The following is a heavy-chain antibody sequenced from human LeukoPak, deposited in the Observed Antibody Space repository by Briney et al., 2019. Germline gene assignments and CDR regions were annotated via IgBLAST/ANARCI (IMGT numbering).Heavy chain of an antibody. Sequence: GASLKVSCKASGYKFTDDYMHWVRQAPGQGLEFMGWINPDSGFTNYAQKFKGGVTMTRDTSISTAYLEVRSLTSDDTAVYYCVPTAEAYTSWWKVWGQGTLVTVSS. CDR1: GYKFTDDY. D-gene: IGHD3-16*01. CDR2: INPDSGFT. J-gene: IGHJ4*02. CDR3: VPTAEAYTSWWKV. V-gene: IGHV1-2*02.